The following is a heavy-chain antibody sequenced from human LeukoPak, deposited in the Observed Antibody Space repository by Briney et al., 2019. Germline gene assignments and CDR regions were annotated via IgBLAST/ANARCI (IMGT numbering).Heavy chain of an antibody. CDR1: GFTFSNYN. CDR2: ISRSSSYI. V-gene: IGHV3-21*04. CDR3: AKDSPVATW. Sequence: GGSLRLSCAASGFTFSNYNMNWVRQAPGKGLEWVSSISRSSSYIYYADSVKGRFTISRDNAKNSLYLQMDSLRADDTAKYYCAKDSPVATWWGQGTLVTVSS. J-gene: IGHJ4*02. D-gene: IGHD1-26*01.